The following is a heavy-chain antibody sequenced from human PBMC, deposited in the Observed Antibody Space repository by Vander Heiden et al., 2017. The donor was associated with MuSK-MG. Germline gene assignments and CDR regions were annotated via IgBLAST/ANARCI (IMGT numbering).Heavy chain of an antibody. CDR2: IYYSGST. D-gene: IGHD2-2*01. CDR3: ATSRDPIYWYFDL. V-gene: IGHV4-59*01. Sequence: QVQLQQSGPGLVKPSETLSLTCTVSGGSISSYYWSWIRQPPGKGLEWIGYIYYSGSTNYNPSLKSRVTISADTSKNQFSLKLSSVTAADTAVYYCATSRDPIYWYFDLWGRGTLVTVSS. CDR1: GGSISSYY. J-gene: IGHJ2*01.